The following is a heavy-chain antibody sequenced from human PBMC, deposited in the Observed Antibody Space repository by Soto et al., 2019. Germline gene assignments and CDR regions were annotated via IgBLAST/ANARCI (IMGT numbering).Heavy chain of an antibody. CDR2: INYLGTT. Sequence: SETLSLSCTVSGCSLGSSDYYWGWIRQPPEKGLDCIGNINYLGTTYFNSSLSSRVTISADMSKNQFSLKLNYVTVADTSGYYCAGMFGPVSRISRLDSWGQGTRVTVSS. V-gene: IGHV4-39*01. CDR3: AGMFGPVSRISRLDS. J-gene: IGHJ4*02. CDR1: GCSLGSSDYY. D-gene: IGHD3-10*02.